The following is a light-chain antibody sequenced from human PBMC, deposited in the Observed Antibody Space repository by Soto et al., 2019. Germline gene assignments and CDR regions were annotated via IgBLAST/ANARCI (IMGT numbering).Light chain of an antibody. CDR2: DAS. CDR1: QSISSW. V-gene: IGKV1-5*01. J-gene: IGKJ1*01. CDR3: QQYNSYLWT. Sequence: DIQMTQSPSTLSASVGDRVTITCRASQSISSWLAWYQQKPGKAPKLLIYDASSLESGVPSRFSGSGSGTDFTLTISGLQPDDFATYYCQQYNSYLWTFGQGTKVEIK.